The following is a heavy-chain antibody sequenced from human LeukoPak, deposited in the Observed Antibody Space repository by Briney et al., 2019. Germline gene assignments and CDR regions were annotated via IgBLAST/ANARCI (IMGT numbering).Heavy chain of an antibody. CDR3: ARHLSTAGALGIDY. CDR1: GGSISSGGYS. D-gene: IGHD6-13*01. J-gene: IGHJ4*02. Sequence: SETLSLTCAVSGGSISSGGYSWSWIRQPPGKGLEWIGYIYHSGSTYYNPSLKSRVTISVDRSKNQFSLKLSSVTAADTAVYYCARHLSTAGALGIDYWGQGTLVTVSS. CDR2: IYHSGST. V-gene: IGHV4-30-2*01.